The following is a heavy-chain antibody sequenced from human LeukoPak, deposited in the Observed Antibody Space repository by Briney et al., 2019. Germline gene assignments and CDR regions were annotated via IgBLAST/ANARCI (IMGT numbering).Heavy chain of an antibody. V-gene: IGHV1-8*03. CDR1: GYTFPSYD. CDR3: ARNYYDSSGYYFDAFDI. J-gene: IGHJ3*02. CDR2: MNPNSGNT. Sequence: ASVKVSCQASGYTFPSYDINWVRQATGQGLEWMGWMNPNSGNTGYAQKFQGRVTITRNTSISTAYMELSSLRSEDTAVYYCARNYYDSSGYYFDAFDIWGQGTMVTVSS. D-gene: IGHD3-22*01.